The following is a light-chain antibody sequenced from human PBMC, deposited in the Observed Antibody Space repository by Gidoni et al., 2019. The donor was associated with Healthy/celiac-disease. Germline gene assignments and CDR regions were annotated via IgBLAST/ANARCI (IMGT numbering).Light chain of an antibody. CDR1: QSVSSY. CDR3: QQRSNWPPS. V-gene: IGKV3-11*01. J-gene: IGKJ2*03. Sequence: EIVLTQSPATLSLSPEERATLSCGASQSVSSYLAWYQQKPGQAPRLLIYDASNRATGIPARFSGSGSGTDLTLTISSLEPEDFAVYYCQQRSNWPPSFGQGTKLEIK. CDR2: DAS.